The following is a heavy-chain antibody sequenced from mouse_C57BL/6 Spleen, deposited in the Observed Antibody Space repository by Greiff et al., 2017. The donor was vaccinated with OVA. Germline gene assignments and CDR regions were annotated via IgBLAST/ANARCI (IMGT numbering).Heavy chain of an antibody. D-gene: IGHD1-1*01. Sequence: VQLQQPGAELVKPGASVKLSCKASGYTFTSYWMQWVKQRPGQGLEWIGEIDPSDSYTNYNQKFKGKATLTVDTSSSTAYMQLSSLTSEDSAVYYCSRRGEVAPADYWGQGTTLTVSS. V-gene: IGHV1-50*01. CDR2: IDPSDSYT. CDR1: GYTFTSYW. J-gene: IGHJ2*01. CDR3: SRRGEVAPADY.